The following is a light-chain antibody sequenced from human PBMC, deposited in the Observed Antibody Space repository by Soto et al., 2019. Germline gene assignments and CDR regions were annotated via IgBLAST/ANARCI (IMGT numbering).Light chain of an antibody. CDR3: QHYNSYSEA. CDR1: QSINTW. CDR2: DAS. V-gene: IGKV1-5*01. J-gene: IGKJ1*01. Sequence: DIQMTQSPSTLSASVGDIVTITCRASQSINTWLAWYQQKPGKAPKLLIYDASSLEGGVPSRFSGSGSGTEFTLTISSLQPDDFATYYCQHYNSYSEAFGQGTKVDIK.